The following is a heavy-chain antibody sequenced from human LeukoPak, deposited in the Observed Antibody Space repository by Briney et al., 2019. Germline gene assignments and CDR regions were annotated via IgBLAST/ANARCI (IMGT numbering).Heavy chain of an antibody. CDR3: AKLPRSWYQYYFDY. D-gene: IGHD6-13*01. Sequence: GGSLRLSCAASGFTFSSYAMSWVRQAQGKGLEWVSAISGSGGSTYYADSVKGRFTISRDNSKNTLYLQMNSLRAEDTAVYYCAKLPRSWYQYYFDYWGQGTLVTVSS. V-gene: IGHV3-23*01. CDR1: GFTFSSYA. J-gene: IGHJ4*02. CDR2: ISGSGGST.